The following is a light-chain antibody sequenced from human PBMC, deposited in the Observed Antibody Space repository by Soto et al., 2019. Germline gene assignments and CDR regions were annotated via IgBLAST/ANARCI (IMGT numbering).Light chain of an antibody. CDR1: QSVNHN. CDR3: QHSGDFRWT. V-gene: IGKV3-15*01. CDR2: DKS. Sequence: DRVMTQSPDTLSASPGERVSLSCRASQSVNHNLAWYHQKPGQAPRLLVYDKSSRAPGVPARFSGSGTGTDFTLTISRLEPEDFAVYYCQHSGDFRWTFGQGTKVEVK. J-gene: IGKJ1*01.